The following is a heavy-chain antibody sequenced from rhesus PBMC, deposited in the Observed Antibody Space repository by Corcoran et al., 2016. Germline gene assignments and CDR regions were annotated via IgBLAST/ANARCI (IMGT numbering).Heavy chain of an antibody. CDR2: ISYTGGST. Sequence: EVQLVESGGGLAKPGGSLRLSCAASGFSFSDYYMYWVRQAPGKGLEWVSGISYTGGSTYYADSVKGRFTISRENAKYTLYLQMDSLRAEDTAVYYCARDGIVVVFTAHFDYWGQGVLVTVSS. V-gene: IGHV3S18*01. CDR1: GFSFSDYY. J-gene: IGHJ4*01. D-gene: IGHD2-27*01. CDR3: ARDGIVVVFTAHFDY.